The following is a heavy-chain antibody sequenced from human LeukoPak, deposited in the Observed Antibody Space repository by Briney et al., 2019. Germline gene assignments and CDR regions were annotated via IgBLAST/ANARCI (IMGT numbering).Heavy chain of an antibody. Sequence: GGSLRLSCAASGFIFRSYWLSWVCQAPGRGLEWVANIKQDGSDKYYVDSVKGQFTISRDNAKNSLFLQMDSLRAEDTAVYYCATHDVLTGYPYFDYWGQGTLVTVSS. V-gene: IGHV3-7*01. CDR3: ATHDVLTGYPYFDY. D-gene: IGHD3-9*01. J-gene: IGHJ4*02. CDR2: IKQDGSDK. CDR1: GFIFRSYW.